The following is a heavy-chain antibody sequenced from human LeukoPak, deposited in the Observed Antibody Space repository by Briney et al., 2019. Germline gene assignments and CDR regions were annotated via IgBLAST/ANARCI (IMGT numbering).Heavy chain of an antibody. CDR3: ARDQEENYYDSSGYCFDY. Sequence: ASVKVSCKASGYTFTSYGISWVRQAPGQGLEWMGWISAYNGNTNYAQKLQGRVTMTTDTSTSTAYMELRSLRSDDTAVYYCARDQEENYYDSSGYCFDYWGQGTLVTVSS. CDR2: ISAYNGNT. V-gene: IGHV1-18*01. D-gene: IGHD3-22*01. CDR1: GYTFTSYG. J-gene: IGHJ4*02.